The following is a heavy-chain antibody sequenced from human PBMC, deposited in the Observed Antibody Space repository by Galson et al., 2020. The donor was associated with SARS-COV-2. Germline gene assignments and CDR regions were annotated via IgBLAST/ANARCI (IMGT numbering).Heavy chain of an antibody. V-gene: IGHV1-2*02. CDR2: ISPNSGGT. CDR1: GYTFTGYY. J-gene: IGHJ3*02. CDR3: ARVNYVGMATIGLWAPSEDDAFDI. Sequence: ASVKVSCKASGYTFTGYYMHWVRQAPGQGLEWMGWISPNSGGTNYEQKFQGRVNMTRETYISTAYMELSRLRSDDTAVYYCARVNYVGMATIGLWAPSEDDAFDIWGQGTMVTVSS. D-gene: IGHD5-12*01.